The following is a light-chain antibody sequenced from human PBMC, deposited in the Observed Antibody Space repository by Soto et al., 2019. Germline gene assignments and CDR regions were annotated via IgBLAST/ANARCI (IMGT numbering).Light chain of an antibody. J-gene: IGKJ1*01. Sequence: DIVMTQSPLSLPVTPGEPASISCRSSQSLLHSNGYNYLDWYLQKPGQSPQLLIYLGSNRASGVPDRFSGSGSATDFTLKISRVEAEDVGVYYCMQALQTWTSGQGTKVEIK. CDR2: LGS. V-gene: IGKV2-28*01. CDR1: QSLLHSNGYNY. CDR3: MQALQTWT.